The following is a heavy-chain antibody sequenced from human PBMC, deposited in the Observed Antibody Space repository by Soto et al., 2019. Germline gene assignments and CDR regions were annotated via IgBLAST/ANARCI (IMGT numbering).Heavy chain of an antibody. V-gene: IGHV4-34*01. D-gene: IGHD6-13*01. CDR2: INHSGST. J-gene: IGHJ4*02. CDR1: GGSFSGYY. CDR3: ARGGTPGIAAAGSLSDY. Sequence: SETLSLTCAVYGGSFSGYYWSWIRQPPGKGLEWIGEINHSGSTNYNPSLKSRVTISVDTSKNQFSLKLSSVTAAETDVYYCARGGTPGIAAAGSLSDYWGQGTLVTVSS.